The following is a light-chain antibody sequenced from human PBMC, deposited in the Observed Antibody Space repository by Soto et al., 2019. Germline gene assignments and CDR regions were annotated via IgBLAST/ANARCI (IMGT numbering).Light chain of an antibody. V-gene: IGKV1-8*01. J-gene: IGKJ1*01. CDR3: QQYYSYPRT. CDR1: QGISSY. CDR2: AAS. Sequence: AIRMTQSPSSLSASTGDRVTITCRASQGISSYLAWYQQKPGKAPKLLIYAASTWQSGVPSRFSGSGSGTDFTLTISRLQSEDFATYYCQQYYSYPRTFGQGTKVEIK.